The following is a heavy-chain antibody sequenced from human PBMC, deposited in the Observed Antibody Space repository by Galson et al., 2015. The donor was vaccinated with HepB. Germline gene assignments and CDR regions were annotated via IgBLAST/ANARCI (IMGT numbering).Heavy chain of an antibody. V-gene: IGHV3-33*01. Sequence: SLRLSCAASGFTFSSYGMHWVRQAPGKGLEWVAVIWYDGSNKYYADSVKGRFTISRDNSKNTLYLQMNSLRAEDTAVYYCARVTGTYYYGMDVWGQGTTVTVSS. D-gene: IGHD1-1*01. CDR1: GFTFSSYG. J-gene: IGHJ6*02. CDR2: IWYDGSNK. CDR3: ARVTGTYYYGMDV.